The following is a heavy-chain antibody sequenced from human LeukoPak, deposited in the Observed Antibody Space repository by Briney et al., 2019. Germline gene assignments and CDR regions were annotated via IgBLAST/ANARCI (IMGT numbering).Heavy chain of an antibody. V-gene: IGHV3-74*01. Sequence: GGSLRLSCAASGFTFSSYWMHWVHQAPGKGPVWVSRINNDGSGTTYADSVKGRFTISRDDAKNTLYLQMDSLRAEDTAVYYCVRGGESTWSWGQGTLVTVSS. CDR3: VRGGESTWS. J-gene: IGHJ5*02. CDR2: INNDGSGT. CDR1: GFTFSSYW. D-gene: IGHD2-15*01.